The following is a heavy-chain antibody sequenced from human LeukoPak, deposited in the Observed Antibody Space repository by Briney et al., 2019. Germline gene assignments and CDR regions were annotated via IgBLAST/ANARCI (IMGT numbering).Heavy chain of an antibody. D-gene: IGHD3-22*01. J-gene: IGHJ1*01. CDR2: INHSGST. CDR3: AYSSGYQQQ. V-gene: IGHV4-34*01. Sequence: SETLSLTCAVYGGSFSDYYWSWIRQPPGKGLEWIGEINHSGSTNYNPPLKSRVTISVDTSKNQFSLKLSSVTAAGTAVYYCAYSSGYQQQWGQGTLVTVSS. CDR1: GGSFSDYY.